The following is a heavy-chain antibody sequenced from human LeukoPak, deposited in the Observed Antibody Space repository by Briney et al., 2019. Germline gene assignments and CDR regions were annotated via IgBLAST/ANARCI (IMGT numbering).Heavy chain of an antibody. CDR2: ISYDGSNK. Sequence: GGSLRLSRAASGFTFSSYAMHWVRQAPGKGLEWVAVISYDGSNKYYADPVKGRFTISRDNSKNTLDLQMNSLRAEDTAVYYCARVYSSSWYYFDYWGQGTLVTVSS. V-gene: IGHV3-30-3*01. J-gene: IGHJ4*02. CDR1: GFTFSSYA. D-gene: IGHD6-13*01. CDR3: ARVYSSSWYYFDY.